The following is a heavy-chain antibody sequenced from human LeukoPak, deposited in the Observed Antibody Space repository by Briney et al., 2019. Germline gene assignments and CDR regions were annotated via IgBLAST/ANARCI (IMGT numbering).Heavy chain of an antibody. J-gene: IGHJ4*02. CDR1: GGSISRYY. CDR3: ARQAGYSYGGTRTCYFDC. CDR2: IYTSGST. Sequence: KPSETLSLTCTVSGGSISRYYWSWIRQPPGKGLEWIGYIYTSGSTNFNPPLKSRVTISVDTSKNHFSVKVSSVTAADTAVYYCARQAGYSYGGTRTCYFDCWRQGTLVTVCS. D-gene: IGHD5-18*01. V-gene: IGHV4-4*09.